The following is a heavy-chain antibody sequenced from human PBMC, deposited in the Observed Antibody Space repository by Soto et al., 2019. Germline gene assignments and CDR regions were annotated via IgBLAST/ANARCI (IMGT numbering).Heavy chain of an antibody. CDR2: INPNSGGT. J-gene: IGHJ6*02. D-gene: IGHD3-16*02. V-gene: IGHV1-2*02. CDR1: GYTFTGYY. Sequence: ASVKVSCKASGYTFTGYYMHWVRQAPGQGLEWMGWINPNSGGTNYAQKFQGRVTMTRDTSISTAYMELSRLRSDDTAVYYCARKERDYVWGSYRYQYGMDVWGQGTTVTVSS. CDR3: ARKERDYVWGSYRYQYGMDV.